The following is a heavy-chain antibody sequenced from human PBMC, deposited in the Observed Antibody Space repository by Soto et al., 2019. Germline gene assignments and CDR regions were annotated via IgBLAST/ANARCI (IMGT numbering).Heavy chain of an antibody. J-gene: IGHJ6*02. D-gene: IGHD3-9*01. CDR2: IWYGGSNK. V-gene: IGHV3-33*01. CDR1: GFTFISYG. Sequence: PGRSLRLSCAASGFTFISYGMHWVLQAPCKGLEWVAVIWYGGSNKYYADSVKGRFTISRDNSKNTLYLQMNSLRAEDTAVYYCARDSYDILTGYPXYYYYYGMDVWGQGTTVTVSS. CDR3: ARDSYDILTGYPXYYYYYGMDV.